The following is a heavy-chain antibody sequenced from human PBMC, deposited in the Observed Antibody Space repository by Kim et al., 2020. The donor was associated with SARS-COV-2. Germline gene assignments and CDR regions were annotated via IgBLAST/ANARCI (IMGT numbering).Heavy chain of an antibody. CDR1: GFTFDDYA. V-gene: IGHV3-9*01. Sequence: GGSLRLSCAASGFTFDDYAMHWVRQAPGKGLEWVSGISWNSGSIGYADSVKGRFTISRDNAKNSLYLQMNSLRAEDTALYYCAKDSGTWIQLPDYWGQGTLVTVSS. J-gene: IGHJ4*02. D-gene: IGHD5-18*01. CDR3: AKDSGTWIQLPDY. CDR2: ISWNSGSI.